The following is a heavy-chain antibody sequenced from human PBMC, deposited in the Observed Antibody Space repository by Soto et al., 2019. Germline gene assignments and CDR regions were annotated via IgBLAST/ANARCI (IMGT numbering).Heavy chain of an antibody. Sequence: EVQLVESGGGLVKPGGSLRLSCAASGFTFSTYCMNWVRQAPGRGLEWVSYISESSSHIYYGDSVRGRFIISRDNAKNSVYLKMTSLRAEDTAVYYCARDGSKWLKYGYFDLWGRGTLVTVSS. CDR3: ARDGSKWLKYGYFDL. V-gene: IGHV3-21*01. CDR2: ISESSSHI. J-gene: IGHJ2*01. D-gene: IGHD5-12*01. CDR1: GFTFSTYC.